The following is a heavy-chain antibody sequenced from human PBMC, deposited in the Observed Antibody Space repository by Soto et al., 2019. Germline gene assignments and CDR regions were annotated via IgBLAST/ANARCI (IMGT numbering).Heavy chain of an antibody. CDR1: GGSIYRSGYY. Sequence: ASETLSLTCTVSGGSIYRSGYYWGWIRQPPGRGLEWIGNIDYNGVTYSNPSLKSRVTISRDTSKNQFSLKLTSVTAADTALYYCGKVLVGATGHTDSDSWGPGTLVTVSS. D-gene: IGHD2-15*01. CDR2: IDYNGVT. V-gene: IGHV4-39*01. J-gene: IGHJ4*02. CDR3: GKVLVGATGHTDSDS.